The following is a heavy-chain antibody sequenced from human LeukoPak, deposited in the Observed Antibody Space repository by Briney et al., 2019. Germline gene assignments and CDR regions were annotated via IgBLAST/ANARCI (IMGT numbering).Heavy chain of an antibody. CDR3: ARTIFDYYYYMDV. CDR1: GYRFITYW. CDR2: IYPGDSDI. D-gene: IGHD5-24*01. J-gene: IGHJ6*03. Sequence: GESLKISCKGSGYRFITYWIVWVRQMPGKGLEWMGIIYPGDSDIRYSPSFQGQVTISDDKSTSTAYLQWSSLKASDTAMYYCARTIFDYYYYMDVWGKGTTVTVSS. V-gene: IGHV5-51*01.